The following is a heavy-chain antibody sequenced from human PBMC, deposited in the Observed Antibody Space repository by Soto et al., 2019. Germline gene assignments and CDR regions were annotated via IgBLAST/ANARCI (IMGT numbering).Heavy chain of an antibody. CDR3: ARLPARYCSSTSCYTRAYYYYYYMDV. J-gene: IGHJ6*03. V-gene: IGHV4-39*01. CDR2: IYYSGST. CDR1: GGSLSSSSYY. D-gene: IGHD2-2*02. Sequence: SETLSLTCTVSGGSLSSSSYYWGWIRQPPGKGLEWIGSIYYSGSTYYNPSLKSRVTISVDTSKNQFSLKLSSVTAADTAVYYCARLPARYCSSTSCYTRAYYYYYYMDVWGKGNTVTVSS.